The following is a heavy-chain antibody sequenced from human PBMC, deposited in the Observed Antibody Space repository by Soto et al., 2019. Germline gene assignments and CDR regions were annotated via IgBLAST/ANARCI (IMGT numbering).Heavy chain of an antibody. CDR3: TKIYGSGTYLPDF. CDR2: IRSRSYGGAA. Sequence: EVQLVESGGGLEQPGRSLRLSCKTSGYSFEGYGVSWFRRPPGKGLEWVAFIRSRSYGGAADYAASVMGRFTVSRDDPRSIAYLEMNSLKIEDTAVYYCTKIYGSGTYLPDFWGQGTLVTVSS. CDR1: GYSFEGYG. V-gene: IGHV3-49*03. J-gene: IGHJ4*02. D-gene: IGHD3-10*01.